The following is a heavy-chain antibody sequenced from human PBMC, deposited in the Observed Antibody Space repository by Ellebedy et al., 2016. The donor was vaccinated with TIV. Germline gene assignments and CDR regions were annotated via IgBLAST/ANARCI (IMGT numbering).Heavy chain of an antibody. CDR2: IWYDGSNE. Sequence: GESLKISCAASGYTFSNYGMHWVRQAPGKGLEWVAVIWYDGSNEYYAVSVKGRFTISRDNTKNTLYLQMKSLRAEDAAVYYCARERQSAFDIWGQGTMVIVSS. CDR1: GYTFSNYG. D-gene: IGHD4-11*01. CDR3: ARERQSAFDI. V-gene: IGHV3-33*01. J-gene: IGHJ3*02.